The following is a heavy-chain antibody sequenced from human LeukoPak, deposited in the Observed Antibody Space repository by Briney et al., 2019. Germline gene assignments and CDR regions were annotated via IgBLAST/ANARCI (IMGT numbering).Heavy chain of an antibody. Sequence: ASVKVSCKASGYTFTSYDINWVRQATGQGLEWMGWMNPNSGNTGYAQKFQGRVTTTRNTSISTAYMELSSLRSEDTAVYYCARALKLSSIAAAGDAFDIWGQGTMVTVSS. CDR3: ARALKLSSIAAAGDAFDI. CDR2: MNPNSGNT. J-gene: IGHJ3*02. V-gene: IGHV1-8*01. CDR1: GYTFTSYD. D-gene: IGHD6-13*01.